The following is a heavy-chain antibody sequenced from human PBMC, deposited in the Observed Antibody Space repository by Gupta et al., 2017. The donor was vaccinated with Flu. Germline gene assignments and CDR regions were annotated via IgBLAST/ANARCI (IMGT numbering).Heavy chain of an antibody. V-gene: IGHV3-11*01. CDR3: ARDSTGWFFDY. CDR1: GFAFSAYY. D-gene: IGHD1-1*01. Sequence: QVHLVESGGGLVKPGGSLRLSCVASGFAFSAYYMSWIRQAPGKGLEWLSYISSSGTVMYYADSVKGRFTISRDNTNNSFFLQMNSLRVDDTAIYFCARDSTGWFFDYWGQGTLVTVSS. CDR2: ISSSGTVM. J-gene: IGHJ4*02.